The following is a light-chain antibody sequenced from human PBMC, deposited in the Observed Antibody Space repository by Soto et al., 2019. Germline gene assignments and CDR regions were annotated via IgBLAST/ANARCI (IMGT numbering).Light chain of an antibody. CDR2: GIS. Sequence: QSVLTQPPSVSGAPGQRVTISCTGSSSNIGAGYDVHWYQQLPGTAPKLLIYGISNRPSGVPDRFSGSKSGTSASLAITGLQAEDEADYYCQYYDSSLSGYVFGTGTKLTVL. J-gene: IGLJ1*01. CDR3: QYYDSSLSGYV. V-gene: IGLV1-40*01. CDR1: SSNIGAGYD.